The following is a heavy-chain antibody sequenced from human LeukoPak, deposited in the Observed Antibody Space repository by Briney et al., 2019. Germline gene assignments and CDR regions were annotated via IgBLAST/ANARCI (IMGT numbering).Heavy chain of an antibody. J-gene: IGHJ6*02. CDR1: GGSISRDY. V-gene: IGHV4-59*08. Sequence: SETLSLTCTVSGGSISRDYWSWIRQPPGKGLEWIGYIYYSGTTYYNPSLKSRVTISVDTSKKQFSLKVSSVTAADTAVYYCARRNDPYGLDVWGQGTTVTVSS. D-gene: IGHD1-1*01. CDR3: ARRNDPYGLDV. CDR2: IYYSGTT.